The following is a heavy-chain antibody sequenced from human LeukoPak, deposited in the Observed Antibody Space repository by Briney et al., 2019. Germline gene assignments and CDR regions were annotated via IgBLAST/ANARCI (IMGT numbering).Heavy chain of an antibody. J-gene: IGHJ4*02. CDR1: GYSISSGYY. CDR3: ARDFSMAALTPFDY. Sequence: SETLSLTCTVSGYSISSGYYWGWIRQPPGKGLEWIGNIYHSGSTYYNPSLKSRVTISVDTSKNQFSLKLSSVTAADTAVYYCARDFSMAALTPFDYWGQGTLVTVSS. CDR2: IYHSGST. D-gene: IGHD4-23*01. V-gene: IGHV4-38-2*02.